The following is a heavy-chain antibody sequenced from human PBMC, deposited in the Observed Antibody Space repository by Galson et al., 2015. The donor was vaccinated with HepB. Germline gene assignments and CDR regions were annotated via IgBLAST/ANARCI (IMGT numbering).Heavy chain of an antibody. V-gene: IGHV2-70*11. Sequence: PALVKPTQTLTLTCTFSGFSLSTSGMCVSWIRQPPGKALEWLARIDWDDDKYYSTSLKTRLTISKDTSKNQVVLTMTNMDPVDTATYYCARIWYYYDSSGYPFDYWGQGTLVTASS. J-gene: IGHJ4*02. CDR3: ARIWYYYDSSGYPFDY. CDR1: GFSLSTSGMC. D-gene: IGHD3-22*01. CDR2: IDWDDDK.